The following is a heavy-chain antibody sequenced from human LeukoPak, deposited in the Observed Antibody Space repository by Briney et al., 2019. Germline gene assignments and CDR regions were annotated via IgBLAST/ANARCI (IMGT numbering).Heavy chain of an antibody. CDR1: GFTFSRYW. J-gene: IGHJ6*03. CDR2: ITRSSTYI. Sequence: GGSLRLSCVASGFTFSRYWMSWVRQVPGKGLEWISSITRSSTYIYYADSVKGRFTISRDNAKNSLYLQMNSLRAEDTALYYCARDPYSGSYGDYYYYYMDVWGKGTTVTISS. D-gene: IGHD1-26*01. CDR3: ARDPYSGSYGDYYYYYMDV. V-gene: IGHV3-21*01.